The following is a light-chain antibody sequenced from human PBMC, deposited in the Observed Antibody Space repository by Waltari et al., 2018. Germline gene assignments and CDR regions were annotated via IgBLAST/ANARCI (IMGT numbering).Light chain of an antibody. J-gene: IGLJ1*01. CDR2: DVS. CDR1: SSDVRGYNY. Sequence: QSALTQPASVSGSPGQSLTIPCTGTSSDVRGYNYVSWYQQHPGKAPKLMIYDVSNRPSGVSNRFSGSKSGNTASLTISGLQAEDEADYYCSSYTSSSTYVFGTGTKVTVL. CDR3: SSYTSSSTYV. V-gene: IGLV2-14*01.